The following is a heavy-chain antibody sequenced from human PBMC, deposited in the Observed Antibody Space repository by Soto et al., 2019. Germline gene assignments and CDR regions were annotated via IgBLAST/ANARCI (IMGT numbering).Heavy chain of an antibody. V-gene: IGHV3-48*03. CDR2: ITSGSTI. Sequence: EVQLVESGGGLVQPGGSLRLSCAASGFTFSTYEMNWVRQAPGKGLEWVSYITSGSTIYYADSVRGRFTISRDNATNSLYLQMNSLRAEDTAVYYCARASSDKSYFYGMDVWGQGTTVTVSS. CDR1: GFTFSTYE. CDR3: ARASSDKSYFYGMDV. D-gene: IGHD2-21*01. J-gene: IGHJ6*02.